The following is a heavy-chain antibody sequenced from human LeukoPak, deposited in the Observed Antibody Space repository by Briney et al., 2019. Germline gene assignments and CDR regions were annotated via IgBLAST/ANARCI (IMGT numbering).Heavy chain of an antibody. CDR3: AKDFPYCGGDCNGFDY. V-gene: IGHV3-21*04. CDR1: GFTFSTYS. Sequence: PGGSLRLSCAASGFTFSTYSMNWVRQAPGKGLEWVSSISSSSNYIYYADSVKGRFTISRDNAKNSLYLQMNSLRVEDTAVYYCAKDFPYCGGDCNGFDYWGQGTLVTVSS. CDR2: ISSSSNYI. D-gene: IGHD2-21*02. J-gene: IGHJ4*02.